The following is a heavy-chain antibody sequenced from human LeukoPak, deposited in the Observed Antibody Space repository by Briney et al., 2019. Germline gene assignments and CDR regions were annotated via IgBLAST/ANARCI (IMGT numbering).Heavy chain of an antibody. J-gene: IGHJ4*02. D-gene: IGHD3-3*01. CDR3: ARDNFWSGLNYFDY. Sequence: ASVKVSCKASGYTFTGYYMHWVRQAPGQGLEWMGWINPNSGGTNYAQKFQGRVTMTRDTSISTAYMELSRLRSDDTAVYYCARDNFWSGLNYFDYWGQGTLVTVSS. CDR2: INPNSGGT. CDR1: GYTFTGYY. V-gene: IGHV1-2*02.